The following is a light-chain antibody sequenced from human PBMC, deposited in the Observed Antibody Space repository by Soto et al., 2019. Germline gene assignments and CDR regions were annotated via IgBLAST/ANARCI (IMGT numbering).Light chain of an antibody. CDR1: QSVSSSY. J-gene: IGKJ5*01. V-gene: IGKV3-20*01. Sequence: EIVVTQSPGALSLSPGERATLSCRASQSVSSSYLAWYQQQPGQAPRLLIYGASSRATGIPDRFSGSGSGTDFTLTISRLEPEDFAVYYCQQYGSSPSVTFGQGTRLETK. CDR2: GAS. CDR3: QQYGSSPSVT.